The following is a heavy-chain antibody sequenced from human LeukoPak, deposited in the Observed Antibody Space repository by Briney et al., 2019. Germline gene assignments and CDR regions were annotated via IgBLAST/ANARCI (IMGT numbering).Heavy chain of an antibody. V-gene: IGHV3-33*01. D-gene: IGHD3-10*01. CDR3: ARDGDYYGSGSYYNRRHYFDY. Sequence: GGSLRLSCAASGFIFSSYGMHWVRQAPGKGLEWAAVIWYDGSNKYYADSVKGRFTISRDNSKNTLYLQMNNLRAEDTAVYYCARDGDYYGSGSYYNRRHYFDYWGQGTLVTVSS. CDR2: IWYDGSNK. CDR1: GFIFSSYG. J-gene: IGHJ4*02.